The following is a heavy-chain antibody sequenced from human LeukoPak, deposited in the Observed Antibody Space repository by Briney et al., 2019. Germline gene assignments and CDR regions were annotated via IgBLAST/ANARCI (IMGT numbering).Heavy chain of an antibody. Sequence: GGSLRLSCAVSGITLSNYGMTWVRQAPGKGLEWVAGISDTGGRTNYADSVKGRFTISRDNPKNTLFLHMNSLRAEDTAVYFCAKRGVVIRVILVGFHKEAYYFDSWGQGALVTVSS. V-gene: IGHV3-23*01. CDR3: AKRGVVIRVILVGFHKEAYYFDS. J-gene: IGHJ4*02. CDR2: ISDTGGRT. D-gene: IGHD3-22*01. CDR1: GITLSNYG.